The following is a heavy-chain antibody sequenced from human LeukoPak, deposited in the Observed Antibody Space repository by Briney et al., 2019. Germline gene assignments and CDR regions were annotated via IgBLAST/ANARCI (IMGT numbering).Heavy chain of an antibody. Sequence: GASVTVSCKASVYTFTGYYTHWVRQAPAQGLAWMGWINPNSGGTNYAQKFQGRVTMTRDTSISTAYMELSRLRSDDTAVYYCARVRIRQQLATGDYWGQGTLVTVSS. V-gene: IGHV1-2*02. CDR1: VYTFTGYY. CDR3: ARVRIRQQLATGDY. D-gene: IGHD6-13*01. CDR2: INPNSGGT. J-gene: IGHJ4*02.